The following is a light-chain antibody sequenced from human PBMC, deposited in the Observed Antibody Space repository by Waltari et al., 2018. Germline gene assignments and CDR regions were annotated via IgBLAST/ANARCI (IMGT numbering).Light chain of an antibody. CDR2: KAS. J-gene: IGKJ4*01. Sequence: DIQMTQSPSTVPAYVGDRVTITCRASQHISNWLAWYQQKPGKAPQRLIYKASTLESGVPSRFSGSGSGTGFTLTISSLQPDDFATYYCQQYNGTFGGGTKVEIK. CDR1: QHISNW. CDR3: QQYNGT. V-gene: IGKV1-5*03.